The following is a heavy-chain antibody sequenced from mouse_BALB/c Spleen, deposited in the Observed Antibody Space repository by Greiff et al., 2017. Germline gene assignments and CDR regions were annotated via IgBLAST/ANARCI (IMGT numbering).Heavy chain of an antibody. V-gene: IGHV5-9-4*01. Sequence: VQLVESGGGLVKPGGSLKLSCAASGFTFSSYAMSWVRQSPEKRLEWVAEISSGGSYTYYPDTVTGRFTISRDNAKNTLYLEMSSLRSEDTAMYYCARHYYGSSYQYYYAMDYWGQGTSVTVSS. CDR1: GFTFSSYA. CDR2: ISSGGSYT. D-gene: IGHD1-1*01. CDR3: ARHYYGSSYQYYYAMDY. J-gene: IGHJ4*01.